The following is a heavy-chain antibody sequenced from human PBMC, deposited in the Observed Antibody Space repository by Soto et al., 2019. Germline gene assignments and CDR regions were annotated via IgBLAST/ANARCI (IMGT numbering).Heavy chain of an antibody. Sequence: QVQLLQSGAEVKKPGASVKVSCKASGYTFSGYAISWVRQAPGQGLEWMGWTSAYNGNTNTVQKFQGRVTMTIGTSTSTAYLELRSLISDDTAVYYWARTSGSNGDYALSLLYWGQGTLVTVSS. V-gene: IGHV1-18*01. J-gene: IGHJ4*02. CDR2: TSAYNGNT. CDR3: ARTSGSNGDYALSLLY. D-gene: IGHD4-17*01. CDR1: GYTFSGYA.